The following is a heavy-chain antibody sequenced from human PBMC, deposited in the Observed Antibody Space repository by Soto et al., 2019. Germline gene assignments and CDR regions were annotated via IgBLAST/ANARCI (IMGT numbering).Heavy chain of an antibody. CDR3: AMVDVYVTPSPQDV. Sequence: ASVKVSCKAPGGTFSTYAISWVRQAPGQGLEWMGWINAYNGNTNYAQNLQGRLALTTDTSTTTAYMELRSLRSNDTAIYYCAMVDVYVTPSPQDVWGQGTTVTVSS. CDR2: INAYNGNT. D-gene: IGHD3-16*01. J-gene: IGHJ6*02. V-gene: IGHV1-18*01. CDR1: GGTFSTYA.